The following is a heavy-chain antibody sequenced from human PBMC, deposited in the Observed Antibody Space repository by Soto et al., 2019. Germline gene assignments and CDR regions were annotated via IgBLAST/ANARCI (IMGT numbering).Heavy chain of an antibody. V-gene: IGHV4-39*01. CDR3: ARHNGPLYVGYYYDMDV. J-gene: IGHJ6*02. CDR2: IYYSGYT. CDR1: GGSISSSSYY. D-gene: IGHD3-16*01. Sequence: QLQLQESGPGLVKPSETLSLTCTVSGGSISSSSYYWGWIRPPPGQGLEWIGSIYYSGYTYYNPSLKSRVTISVGTSKNQFALKLSSVTAADTAVYYCARHNGPLYVGYYYDMDVWGQGTTVTVSS.